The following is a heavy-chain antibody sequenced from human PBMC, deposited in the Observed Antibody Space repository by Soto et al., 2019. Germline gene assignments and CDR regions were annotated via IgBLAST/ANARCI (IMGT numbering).Heavy chain of an antibody. D-gene: IGHD6-19*01. CDR2: INHSGST. V-gene: IGHV4-34*01. Sequence: QVQLQQWGAGLLKPSETLSLTCAVYGGSFSGYYWSWIRQPPGKGLEWIGEINHSGSTNYNPSLKSXXTXSXXTSKNQFSLKLSSVTAADTAVYYCARGPYSSGIDYWGQGTLVTVSS. CDR1: GGSFSGYY. CDR3: ARGPYSSGIDY. J-gene: IGHJ4*02.